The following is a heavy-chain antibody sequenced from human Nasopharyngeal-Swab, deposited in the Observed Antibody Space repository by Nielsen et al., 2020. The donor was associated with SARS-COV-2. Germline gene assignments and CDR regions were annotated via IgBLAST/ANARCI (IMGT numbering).Heavy chain of an antibody. CDR2: ISYDGSNK. J-gene: IGHJ3*02. D-gene: IGHD3-3*01. Sequence: GGSLRLSCAASGFTVSSNYMSWVRQAPGKGLEWVAVISYDGSNKYYADSVKGRFTISRDNSKNTLYLQMNSLRAEDTAVYYCAKVGDFWSGYSPSPHDAFDIWGQGTMVTVSS. CDR1: GFTVSSNY. V-gene: IGHV3-30*18. CDR3: AKVGDFWSGYSPSPHDAFDI.